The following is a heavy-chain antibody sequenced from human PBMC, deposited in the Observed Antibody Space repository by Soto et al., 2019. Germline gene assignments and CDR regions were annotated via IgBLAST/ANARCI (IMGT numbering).Heavy chain of an antibody. CDR2: IYYSGST. Sequence: QVQLQELGPGLVKPSETLSLTCTVSGGSISSYYWSWIRQPPGKGLEWIGYIYYSGSTNYNPSLKSRVTIAVDTSKNQFSLKLSSVTAADTAVYYCARLLGGRPDYWGQGTLVTVSS. CDR1: GGSISSYY. D-gene: IGHD2-15*01. J-gene: IGHJ4*02. CDR3: ARLLGGRPDY. V-gene: IGHV4-59*01.